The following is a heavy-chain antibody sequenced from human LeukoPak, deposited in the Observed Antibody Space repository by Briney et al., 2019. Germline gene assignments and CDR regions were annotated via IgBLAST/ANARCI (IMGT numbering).Heavy chain of an antibody. J-gene: IGHJ4*02. CDR3: ASVSGYDGLDY. CDR2: IYYSGST. V-gene: IGHV4-31*03. Sequence: SQTLSLTCTVSGGSISSGGYYWSGIRQHPGKGLKLIGYIYYSGSTYYNPSLKSRVTISVETSKNQFSLKLSSVTAADTAVYYCASVSGYDGLDYWGQGTLVTVSS. CDR1: GGSISSGGYY. D-gene: IGHD5-12*01.